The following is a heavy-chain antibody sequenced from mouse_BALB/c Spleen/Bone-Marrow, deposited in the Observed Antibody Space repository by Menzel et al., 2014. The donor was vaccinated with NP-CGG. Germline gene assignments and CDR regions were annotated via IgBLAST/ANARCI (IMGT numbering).Heavy chain of an antibody. D-gene: IGHD1-1*01. CDR1: GYTFTSYW. CDR3: ARQITTVDYAMDY. CDR2: INPSTGYT. J-gene: IGHJ4*01. V-gene: IGHV1-7*01. Sequence: VQLVESGAELAKPGASVKMSCKASGYTFTSYWMHWVKQRPGQGLEWIGYINPSTGYTEYNQKFKDKATLTADKSSSTAYMQLSSLTSEDSAVYYCARQITTVDYAMDYWGQGTSVIVSS.